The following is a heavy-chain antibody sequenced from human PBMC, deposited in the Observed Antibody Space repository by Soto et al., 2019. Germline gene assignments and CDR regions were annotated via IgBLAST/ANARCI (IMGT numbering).Heavy chain of an antibody. J-gene: IGHJ4*02. V-gene: IGHV3-74*01. Sequence: EVQLVESGGGLLHPGGSLRLSCAASGFTFSNYWMHWVRQAPGKGLVWVSRINSDGSSTIYADSVKGRFTISRNNARNTRYLQMNSQRVEDTAVYYCVCPYPLGYWGQGTLVTGSS. CDR1: GFTFSNYW. CDR3: VCPYPLGY. CDR2: INSDGSST.